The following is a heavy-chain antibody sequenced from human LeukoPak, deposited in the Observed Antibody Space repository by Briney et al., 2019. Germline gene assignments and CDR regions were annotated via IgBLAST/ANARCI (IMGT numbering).Heavy chain of an antibody. V-gene: IGHV3-15*01. Sequence: LGGSVTLLCIASGCTFSNAWMSWVRQAPGKGLEWVGRIKSKTDGGTTDYAAPVKGRFTISRDDSKNTLYLQMNSLKTEDTAVYYCTTPLLNPDAFDIWGQGTMVTVSS. CDR2: IKSKTDGGTT. CDR1: GCTFSNAW. J-gene: IGHJ3*02. CDR3: TTPLLNPDAFDI.